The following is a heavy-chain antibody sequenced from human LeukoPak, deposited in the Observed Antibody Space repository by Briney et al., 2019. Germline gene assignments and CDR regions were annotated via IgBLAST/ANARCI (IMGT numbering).Heavy chain of an antibody. CDR1: GFSFSSYE. CDR2: ISRSGRAI. J-gene: IGHJ4*02. CDR3: AKDASTVTLHADY. V-gene: IGHV3-48*03. D-gene: IGHD4-17*01. Sequence: PGGSLRLSCAASGFSFSSYEMNWVRQAPGKGLEWVSYISRSGRAIYYADSVKGRFTISRDNSKNTLYLQMNSLRGEDTAVCYCAKDASTVTLHADYWGQGTLVTVSS.